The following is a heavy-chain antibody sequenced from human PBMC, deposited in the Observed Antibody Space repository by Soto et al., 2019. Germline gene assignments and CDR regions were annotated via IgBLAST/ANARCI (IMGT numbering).Heavy chain of an antibody. V-gene: IGHV1-46*01. J-gene: IGHJ4*02. CDR3: ARSPYSSGSYYPIDY. D-gene: IGHD3-22*01. CDR1: GYTFTYYY. Sequence: ASVKVSCKASGYTFTYYYIHWVRQAPGQGFEWMGMINPSAGSTSYAQKFQGRVTMTRDTSTSTVYMELGSPTSEDTAVYYCARSPYSSGSYYPIDYWGQGTLVTVSS. CDR2: INPSAGST.